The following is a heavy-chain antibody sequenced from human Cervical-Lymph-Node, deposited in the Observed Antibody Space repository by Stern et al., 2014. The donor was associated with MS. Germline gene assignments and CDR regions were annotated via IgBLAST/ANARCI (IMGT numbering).Heavy chain of an antibody. CDR1: GFTVSGY. J-gene: IGHJ1*01. V-gene: IGHV3-53*01. CDR2: IWRSGST. Sequence: EMQLVESGGGLIQPGGSLRLSCAASGFTVSGYMTWVRQAPGKGLEWVSVIWRSGSTYYADSVKGRFTISRDNSKNTLYLQMNSLRVEDTAVYYCARDSEYFQHWGQGTLVTVSS. CDR3: ARDSEYFQH.